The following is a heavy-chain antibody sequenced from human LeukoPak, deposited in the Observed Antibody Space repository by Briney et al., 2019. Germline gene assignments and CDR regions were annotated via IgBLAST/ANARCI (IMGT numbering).Heavy chain of an antibody. V-gene: IGHV1-2*02. CDR2: INPNSGGT. D-gene: IGHD5-18*01. J-gene: IGHJ6*02. CDR1: GYTFTGYY. Sequence: ASVKVSCKASGYTFTGYYMHWVRQAPGQGLEWMGWINPNSGGTNYAQKFQGRVTMTRDTSISTAYMELSRLRSDDTAVYYCARDWSPEQLWLGYYYYYGMDVWGQGTMVTVSS. CDR3: ARDWSPEQLWLGYYYYYGMDV.